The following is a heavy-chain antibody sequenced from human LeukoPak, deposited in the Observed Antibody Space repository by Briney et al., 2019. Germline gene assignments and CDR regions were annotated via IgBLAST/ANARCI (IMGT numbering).Heavy chain of an antibody. CDR1: GYTFTSYY. CDR3: ARDGIYIGSSIQYFDY. V-gene: IGHV1-46*01. CDR2: INPSGGST. D-gene: IGHD3-10*01. Sequence: ASVKVSCKASGYTFTSYYMHWVRQAPGQGLEWMGIINPSGGSTSYAQKFQGRVTMTRDTSTSTVYMELSSLRSEDTAVYYCARDGIYIGSSIQYFDYWGQGTLVTVSS. J-gene: IGHJ4*02.